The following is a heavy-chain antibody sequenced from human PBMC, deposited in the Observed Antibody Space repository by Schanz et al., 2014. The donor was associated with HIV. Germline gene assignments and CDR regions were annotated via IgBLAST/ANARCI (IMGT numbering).Heavy chain of an antibody. CDR2: IYSAGTT. V-gene: IGHV3-66*02. CDR3: AKDQASSSYGFDS. Sequence: QLLESGGGLVQPGGLLRLSCVFSGFTVSNNHLSWVRQAPGKGLEWVSIIYSAGTTYYTDSVKGRFSISRDNSENTLYLQMNSLRAEDTAIYYCAKDQASSSYGFDSWGQGTLVTVSS. D-gene: IGHD5-18*01. J-gene: IGHJ5*01. CDR1: GFTVSNNH.